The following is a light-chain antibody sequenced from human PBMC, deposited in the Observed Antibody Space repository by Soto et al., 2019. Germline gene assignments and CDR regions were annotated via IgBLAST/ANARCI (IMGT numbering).Light chain of an antibody. V-gene: IGLV2-14*01. J-gene: IGLJ3*02. CDR3: SSYSISTTLVL. Sequence: QSVLTQPASVSGSPGQSITISCTGTSNDVGGDFNYVSWFQQHPGKAPKLIIYEVTNRPSGVSDRFSGSRSGNTASLTISGLQGEDEADYYCSSYSISTTLVLFGGGTKLTVL. CDR1: SNDVGGDFNY. CDR2: EVT.